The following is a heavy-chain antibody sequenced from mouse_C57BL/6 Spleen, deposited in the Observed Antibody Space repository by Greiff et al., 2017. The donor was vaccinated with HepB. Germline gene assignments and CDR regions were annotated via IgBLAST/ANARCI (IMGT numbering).Heavy chain of an antibody. CDR1: GYSITSGYY. Sequence: VQLKESGPGLVKPSQSLSLTCSVTGYSITSGYYWNWIRQFPGNKLEWMGYISYDGSNNYNPSLKNRISITRDTSKNQFFLKLNSVTTEDTATYYCARDRGSSYLAWFAYWGQGTLVTVSA. V-gene: IGHV3-6*01. D-gene: IGHD1-1*01. CDR2: ISYDGSN. J-gene: IGHJ3*01. CDR3: ARDRGSSYLAWFAY.